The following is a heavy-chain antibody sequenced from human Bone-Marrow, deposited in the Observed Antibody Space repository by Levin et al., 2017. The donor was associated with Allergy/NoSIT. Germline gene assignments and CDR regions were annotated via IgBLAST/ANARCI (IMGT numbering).Heavy chain of an antibody. CDR1: GFTFSSYW. J-gene: IGHJ4*02. D-gene: IGHD1-26*01. CDR3: ARAPGSHWVSYYFDF. V-gene: IGHV3-7*01. Sequence: QPGGSLRLSCAASGFTFSSYWMNWVRQAPGKGLEWVANIKHDGSERNYVDSVKGRFTVSRDNAKNSLYLQMNSLRAEDTAVYFCARAPGSHWVSYYFDFWGQGTLVTVSS. CDR2: IKHDGSER.